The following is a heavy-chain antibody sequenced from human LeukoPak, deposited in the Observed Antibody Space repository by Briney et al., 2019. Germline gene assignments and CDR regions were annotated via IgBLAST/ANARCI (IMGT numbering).Heavy chain of an antibody. V-gene: IGHV3-74*01. CDR2: INSDGSAT. CDR3: AKDRYGWKGPMDV. CDR1: GFSFTNYW. J-gene: IGHJ6*02. D-gene: IGHD1-1*01. Sequence: GGSLRLSCAASGFSFTNYWMHWVRQAPGKGLVWVSHINSDGSATRYADSVKGRFTISRDYSKNTLYLQMNSLRAEDTAVYYCAKDRYGWKGPMDVWGQGTTVTVSS.